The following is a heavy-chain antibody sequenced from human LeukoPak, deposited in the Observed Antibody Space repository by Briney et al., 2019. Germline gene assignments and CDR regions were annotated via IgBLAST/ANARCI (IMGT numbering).Heavy chain of an antibody. V-gene: IGHV4-34*01. CDR3: ARGLRYCTNGVCYSRWIDY. CDR2: INHSGST. Sequence: SETLSLTCAVYGGSFSGYYWSWIRRPPGKGLEWIGEINHSGSTNYNPSLKSRVTISVDTSKNQFSLKLSSVTAADTAVYYCARGLRYCTNGVCYSRWIDYWGQGTLVTVSS. D-gene: IGHD2-8*01. J-gene: IGHJ4*02. CDR1: GGSFSGYY.